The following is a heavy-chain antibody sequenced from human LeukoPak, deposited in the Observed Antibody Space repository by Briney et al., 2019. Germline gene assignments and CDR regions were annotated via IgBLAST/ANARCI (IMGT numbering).Heavy chain of an antibody. V-gene: IGHV3-66*01. J-gene: IGHJ4*02. CDR1: GFTVSSNY. CDR2: IYSGGST. Sequence: GGSLRLSCAASGFTVSSNYMSWVRQAPGKGLEWVSVIYSGGSTYYADSVKGRFTISRDNSKNTLYLQMNSLRAEDTAVYYCARDPNDSSGYYEWGQGTLVTVSS. CDR3: ARDPNDSSGYYE. D-gene: IGHD3-22*01.